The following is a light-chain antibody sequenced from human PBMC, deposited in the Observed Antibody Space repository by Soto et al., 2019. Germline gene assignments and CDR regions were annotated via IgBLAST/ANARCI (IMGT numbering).Light chain of an antibody. CDR3: QHFGSSRGT. Sequence: EIVLTQSPGTLSLSPGERATLSCRASQSVSSNNLAWYQQRPGQAPRVVIYGASTRATGIPAKFSGSGSGTDFTLTISRLEPEDFAVYYCQHFGSSRGTFGQGTKVDIK. CDR2: GAS. J-gene: IGKJ1*01. CDR1: QSVSSNN. V-gene: IGKV3-20*01.